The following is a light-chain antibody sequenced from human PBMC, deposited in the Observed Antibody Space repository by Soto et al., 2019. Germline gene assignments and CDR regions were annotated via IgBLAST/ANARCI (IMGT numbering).Light chain of an antibody. CDR2: EVS. J-gene: IGLJ1*01. Sequence: QSALTQPAPVSGSPGQSITISCTGTSSDVGGYNYVSWYQQHPGKAPKLMIYEVSNRPSGVSNRFSGSKSGNTASLTISGLQAEDEADYYCSSYTSSSTLVFGPGTKLTVL. CDR1: SSDVGGYNY. V-gene: IGLV2-14*01. CDR3: SSYTSSSTLV.